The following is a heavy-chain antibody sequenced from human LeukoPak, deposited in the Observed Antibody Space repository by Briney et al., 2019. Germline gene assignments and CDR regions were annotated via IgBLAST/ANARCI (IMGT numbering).Heavy chain of an antibody. D-gene: IGHD6-19*01. J-gene: IGHJ5*02. V-gene: IGHV1-69*01. CDR3: ARDHSSGWYRMFDP. CDR2: IIPIFGTA. Sequence: GSSVKVSCKASGGTFSSYAISWVRQAPGQGLEWMGEIIPIFGTANYAQKFQGRVTITADESTSTAYMELSSLRSEDTAVYYCARDHSSGWYRMFDPWGQGTLVTVSS. CDR1: GGTFSSYA.